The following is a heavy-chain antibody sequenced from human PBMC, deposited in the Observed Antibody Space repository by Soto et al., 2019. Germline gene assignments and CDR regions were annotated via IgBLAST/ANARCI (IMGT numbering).Heavy chain of an antibody. CDR1: GXSFSGYY. CDR2: INHSGST. J-gene: IGHJ4*02. CDR3: ARGGSSGWYFSVTAFDY. V-gene: IGHV4-34*01. D-gene: IGHD6-19*01. Sequence: LSLTCAVYGXSFSGYYWSWIRQPPGKGLEWIGEINHSGSTNYNPSLKSRVTISVDTSKNQFSLKLSSVTAADTAVYYCARGGSSGWYFSVTAFDYWGQGTLVTVSS.